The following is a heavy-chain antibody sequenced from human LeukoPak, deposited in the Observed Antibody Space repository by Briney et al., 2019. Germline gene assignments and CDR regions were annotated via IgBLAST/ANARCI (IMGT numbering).Heavy chain of an antibody. Sequence: PSETLSLTCTVSGGSISSGGYYWSWIRQHPGKGLEWIGYIYYSGSTYYNPSLKSRVTISVDTSKNQFSLKLSSVTAADTAVYYCASYGDRALKVWFDPWGQGTLVTVSS. CDR1: GGSISSGGYY. CDR3: ASYGDRALKVWFDP. J-gene: IGHJ5*02. CDR2: IYYSGST. D-gene: IGHD4-17*01. V-gene: IGHV4-31*03.